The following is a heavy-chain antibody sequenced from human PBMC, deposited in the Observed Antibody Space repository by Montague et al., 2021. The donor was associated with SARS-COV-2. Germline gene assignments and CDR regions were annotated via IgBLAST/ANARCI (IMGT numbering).Heavy chain of an antibody. CDR3: ACGEITTRGLIYYYGMDV. CDR2: INHSGST. CDR1: GGSFSGYY. J-gene: IGHJ6*02. Sequence: SETLSLTCAVYGGSFSGYYWTWIRQSPRKGLEWIGEINHSGSTNYNPSLKSRVTISVDTSKNQFSLKLSSVTAADTAVYYCACGEITTRGLIYYYGMDVWGRGILVTAS. V-gene: IGHV4-34*01. D-gene: IGHD4-11*01.